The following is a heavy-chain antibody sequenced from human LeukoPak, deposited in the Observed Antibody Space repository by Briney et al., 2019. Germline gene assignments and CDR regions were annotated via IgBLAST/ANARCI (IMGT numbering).Heavy chain of an antibody. CDR1: GFTFSSYE. CDR2: ISSSGSTI. Sequence: GGSLRLSCAASGFTFSSYEMNWVRQAPGKGLEWVSYISSSGSTIYYADSVEGRFTISRDNAKNSLYLQMNSLRAEDTAVYYCASAAWDILTGYYSTPGPWGQGTLVTVSS. V-gene: IGHV3-48*03. CDR3: ASAAWDILTGYYSTPGP. D-gene: IGHD3-9*01. J-gene: IGHJ5*02.